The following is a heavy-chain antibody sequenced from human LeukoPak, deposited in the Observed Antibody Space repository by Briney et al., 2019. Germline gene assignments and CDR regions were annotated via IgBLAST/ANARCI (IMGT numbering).Heavy chain of an antibody. V-gene: IGHV3-74*03. D-gene: IGHD2-21*01. Sequence: GGSLRLSCAASGFTFSGYWMHWVRHAPGKGLEWVARIYSDVRRIKYADSVKGRFTISRDNAKNTLYLQMNALRVEDTAVYYCATSPVISRDWGQGTLVTVSS. CDR3: ATSPVISRD. J-gene: IGHJ4*02. CDR2: IYSDVRRI. CDR1: GFTFSGYW.